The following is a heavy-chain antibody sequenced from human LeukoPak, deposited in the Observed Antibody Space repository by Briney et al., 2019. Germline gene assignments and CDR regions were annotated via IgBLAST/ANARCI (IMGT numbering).Heavy chain of an antibody. V-gene: IGHV3-53*01. CDR3: TTITFGGVIDH. D-gene: IGHD3-16*01. CDR2: INSGGNT. Sequence: GGSLRLSCAASGFIVSNNDMSWVRQAPGKGLECVSVINSGGNTRYADSVKGRFTISRDNSKNTLYLQMNSLRAEDTALYYCTTITFGGVIDHWGQGTLVTVSS. CDR1: GFIVSNND. J-gene: IGHJ4*02.